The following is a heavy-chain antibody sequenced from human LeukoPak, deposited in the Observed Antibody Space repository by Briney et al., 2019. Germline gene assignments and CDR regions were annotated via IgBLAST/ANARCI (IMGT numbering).Heavy chain of an antibody. CDR1: GYTFTGYD. CDR2: MNPNSGNT. Sequence: GCSVKVSCKASGYTFTGYDIHWVRQPAAQAFEWLACMNPNSGNTGYAQKFKGRVTITRNTSISTAYMELSSLRSEDTAVYYCARRRSSGWNRKIYYFDYWGQGTLVTVSS. V-gene: IGHV1-8*03. J-gene: IGHJ4*02. D-gene: IGHD6-19*01. CDR3: ARRRSSGWNRKIYYFDY.